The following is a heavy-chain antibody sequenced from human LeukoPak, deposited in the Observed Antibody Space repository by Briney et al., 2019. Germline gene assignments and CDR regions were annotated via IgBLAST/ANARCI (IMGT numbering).Heavy chain of an antibody. D-gene: IGHD2-2*02. CDR1: GFTFSSYA. CDR3: ARPSVPAAISPFNY. Sequence: PGGSLRLSCAASGFTFSSYAMSWVRQAPGKGLEWVSAISGSGGSTYYADSVKGRFTISRDNSKNSLYLQMNSLRGEDTAIYYCARPSVPAAISPFNYWGQGTLVTVSS. CDR2: ISGSGGST. V-gene: IGHV3-23*01. J-gene: IGHJ4*02.